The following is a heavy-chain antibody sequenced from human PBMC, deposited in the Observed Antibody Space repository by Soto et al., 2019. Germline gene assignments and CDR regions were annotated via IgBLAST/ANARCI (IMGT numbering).Heavy chain of an antibody. V-gene: IGHV3-30-3*01. CDR1: GFTFSSYA. J-gene: IGHJ3*02. CDR3: ARDCSGGSCHDAFDI. CDR2: ISYDGSNK. Sequence: GGSLILSCAASGFTFSSYAMHGVRQAPGKGLEWVAVISYDGSNKYYADSVKGRFTISRDNSKNTLYLQMNSLRAEDTAVYYCARDCSGGSCHDAFDIWGQGTMVTVS. D-gene: IGHD2-15*01.